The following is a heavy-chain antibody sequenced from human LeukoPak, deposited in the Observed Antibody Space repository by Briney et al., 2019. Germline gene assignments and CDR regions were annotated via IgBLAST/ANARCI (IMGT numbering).Heavy chain of an antibody. CDR3: ARHYDSSGYYETDLGY. V-gene: IGHV1-18*01. D-gene: IGHD3-22*01. CDR2: ISAYNGNT. Sequence: GASVKVSCKASGYTFTNYGLSWVRQGPGQGLEWMAWISAYNGNTHYAQNLQGRVTVTTDTSTSTAYMELRSLRSDDTAMYYCARHYDSSGYYETDLGYWGQGTLVTVSS. CDR1: GYTFTNYG. J-gene: IGHJ4*02.